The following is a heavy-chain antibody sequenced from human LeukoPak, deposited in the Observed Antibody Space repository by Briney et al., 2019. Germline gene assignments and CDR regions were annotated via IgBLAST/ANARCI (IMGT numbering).Heavy chain of an antibody. CDR1: GFTVSSNY. V-gene: IGHV3-66*01. J-gene: IGHJ2*01. D-gene: IGHD3-10*01. CDR2: IYSGGNI. CDR3: AREEGSMLNFDL. Sequence: GGSLRLSCAASGFTVSSNYMSWVRQAPGKGLEWVSVIYSGGNIYYADSVKGRFTISRDNSKNTLYLQMNSLRAEDTAVYYCAREEGSMLNFDLWGRGTLVTVSS.